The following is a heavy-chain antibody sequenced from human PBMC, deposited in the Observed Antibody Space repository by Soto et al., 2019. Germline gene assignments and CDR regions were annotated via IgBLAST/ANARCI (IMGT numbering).Heavy chain of an antibody. V-gene: IGHV3-21*01. J-gene: IGHJ4*02. CDR2: ISTAGSYI. CDR1: GFTFSSYS. CDR3: ASRSCTDGICSFDF. Sequence: GGSLRLSCAASGFTFSSYSMSWVRQAPGKGLEWVSSISTAGSYIHYADSVKGRFTISRDNAKNSLSLQMDSLRAEDAAVYYCASRSCTDGICSFDFWGQRTLVTVSS. D-gene: IGHD2-8*01.